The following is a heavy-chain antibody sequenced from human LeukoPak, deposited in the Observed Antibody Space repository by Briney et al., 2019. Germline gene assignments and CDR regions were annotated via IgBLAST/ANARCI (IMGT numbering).Heavy chain of an antibody. V-gene: IGHV1-69*04. Sequence: SVKVSCKASGGTFSSYAISCVRQAPGQGLEWMGRIIPIFGIANYAQKFQGRVTITADKSTSTAYMELSSLRFEDTAVYYCARSETELYYFDYWGQGTLVTVSS. D-gene: IGHD3-10*01. J-gene: IGHJ4*02. CDR2: IIPIFGIA. CDR1: GGTFSSYA. CDR3: ARSETELYYFDY.